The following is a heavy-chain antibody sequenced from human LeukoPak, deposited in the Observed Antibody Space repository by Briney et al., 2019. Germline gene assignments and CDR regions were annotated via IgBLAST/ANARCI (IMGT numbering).Heavy chain of an antibody. J-gene: IGHJ6*03. V-gene: IGHV3-21*01. CDR2: ISSSSSYI. CDR3: ATTRLLWFGELIGSFRSPNYYYMDV. Sequence: GGSLRLSCTASGFTFSSYSMNWVRQAPGKGLEWVSSISSSSSYIYYADSVKGRFTISRDNAKNSLYLQMNSLRAEDTAVYYCATTRLLWFGELIGSFRSPNYYYMDVWGKGTTVTISS. D-gene: IGHD3-10*01. CDR1: GFTFSSYS.